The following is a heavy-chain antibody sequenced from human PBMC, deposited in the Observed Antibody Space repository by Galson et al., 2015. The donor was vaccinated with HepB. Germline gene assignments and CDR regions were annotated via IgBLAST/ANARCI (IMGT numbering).Heavy chain of an antibody. CDR1: GYTFTSYG. CDR2: ISAYNGNT. V-gene: IGHV1-18*01. J-gene: IGHJ6*03. D-gene: IGHD3-10*01. Sequence: SVKVSCKASGYTFTSYGISWVRQAPGQGLEWMGWISAYNGNTNYAQKLQGRVTMTTDTSTSTAYMELRSLRSDDTAVYYCARVVLREWFGELLYYYMDVWGKGTTVTVSS. CDR3: ARVVLREWFGELLYYYMDV.